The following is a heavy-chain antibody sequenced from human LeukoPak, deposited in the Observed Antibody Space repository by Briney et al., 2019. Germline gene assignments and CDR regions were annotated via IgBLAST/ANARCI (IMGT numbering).Heavy chain of an antibody. V-gene: IGHV1-8*01. D-gene: IGHD3-16*01. CDR1: GYTFTSYD. CDR2: MNPNSGNT. Sequence: ASVKVSCKASGYTFTSYDINWVRQATGQGLEWMGWMNPNSGNTGYAQKFQGRVTMTRNTSISTAYMELSSLRSEDTAVYYCATCRYDYVWECKAFDIWGQGTMVTVSS. CDR3: ATCRYDYVWECKAFDI. J-gene: IGHJ3*02.